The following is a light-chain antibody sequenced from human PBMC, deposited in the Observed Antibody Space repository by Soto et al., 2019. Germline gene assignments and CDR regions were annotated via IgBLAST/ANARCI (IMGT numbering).Light chain of an antibody. Sequence: DIQMTQSPSSVSASLGERVTCTFLASQGIGDRLAWYQQRPGKAPKRLIYLASSLQSGVPSRFSGSGSGTEFTLTISGLQPEDFATYYCLQHNSYPLTFGPRTKVDI. CDR3: LQHNSYPLT. J-gene: IGKJ3*01. CDR1: QGIGDR. CDR2: LAS. V-gene: IGKV1-17*03.